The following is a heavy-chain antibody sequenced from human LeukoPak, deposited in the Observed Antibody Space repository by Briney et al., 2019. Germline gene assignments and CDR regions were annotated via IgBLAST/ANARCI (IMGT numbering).Heavy chain of an antibody. CDR1: GYTFTGYY. J-gene: IGHJ5*02. CDR3: ARGRSPAAENWFDP. D-gene: IGHD2-2*01. Sequence: ASVKVSCKASGYTFTGYYMHWVRQATGQGLEWMGWMNPNSGNTGYAQKFQGRVTITRDTSASTAYMELSSLRSEDTAVYYCARGRSPAAENWFDPWGQGTLVTVSS. V-gene: IGHV1-8*03. CDR2: MNPNSGNT.